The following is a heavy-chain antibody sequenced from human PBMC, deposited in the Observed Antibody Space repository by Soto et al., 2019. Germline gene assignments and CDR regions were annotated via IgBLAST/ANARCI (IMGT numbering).Heavy chain of an antibody. J-gene: IGHJ5*02. CDR3: ARSIALGSSWSRTYNWFDP. Sequence: SVKVSCKASGGTFSSYAISWVRQAPGQGLEWMGGITPIFGTANYAQKFQGRVTITADKSTSTAYMELSSLRSEDTAVYYCARSIALGSSWSRTYNWFDPWGQGTLVTVSS. CDR1: GGTFSSYA. V-gene: IGHV1-69*06. D-gene: IGHD6-13*01. CDR2: ITPIFGTA.